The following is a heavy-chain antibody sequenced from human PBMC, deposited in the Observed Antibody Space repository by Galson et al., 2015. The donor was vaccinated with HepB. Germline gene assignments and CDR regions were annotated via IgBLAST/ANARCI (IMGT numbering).Heavy chain of an antibody. Sequence: SVKVSCKASGGTFSSYAISWVRQAPGQGLEWMGRIIPSLGIANYAQKFQGRVTITADKSTSTAYMELSSLRSEDTAVYYCTYGSGGTYYYGMDVWGQGTTVTVSS. CDR2: IIPSLGIA. CDR1: GGTFSSYA. CDR3: TYGSGGTYYYGMDV. D-gene: IGHD3-10*01. J-gene: IGHJ6*02. V-gene: IGHV1-69*04.